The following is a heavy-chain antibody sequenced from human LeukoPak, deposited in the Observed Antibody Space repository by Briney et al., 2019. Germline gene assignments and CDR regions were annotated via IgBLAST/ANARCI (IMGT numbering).Heavy chain of an antibody. V-gene: IGHV3-20*04. CDR2: ISWSGGNT. D-gene: IGHD2-8*01. CDR3: ARAKVNGVFSFNDY. Sequence: PGGSLRLSCAASRFTFDDFGLSWVRQAPGKGLEWVSGISWSGGNTRYVDSVKGRFTISRDNAKNSLYLQMNSLRAEDTAVYYCARAKVNGVFSFNDYWGQGTLVTVSS. J-gene: IGHJ4*02. CDR1: RFTFDDFG.